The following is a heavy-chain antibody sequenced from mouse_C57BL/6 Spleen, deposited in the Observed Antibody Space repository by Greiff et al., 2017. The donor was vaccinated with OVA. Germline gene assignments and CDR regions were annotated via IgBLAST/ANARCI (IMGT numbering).Heavy chain of an antibody. V-gene: IGHV1-55*01. CDR3: ARPPIYYGSSYDY. J-gene: IGHJ2*01. Sequence: QVQLQQSGAELVKPGASVKMSCKASGYTFTSYWITWVKQRPGQGLEWIGDIYPGSGSTNYNEKFKSKATLTVDTSSSTAYMQLSSLTSEDSAVYYCARPPIYYGSSYDYWGQGTTLTVSS. CDR2: IYPGSGST. D-gene: IGHD1-1*01. CDR1: GYTFTSYW.